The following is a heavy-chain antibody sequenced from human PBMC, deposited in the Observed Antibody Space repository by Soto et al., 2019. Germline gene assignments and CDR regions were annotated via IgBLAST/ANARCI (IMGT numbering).Heavy chain of an antibody. Sequence: SVEVSCAASEGTFSSYASNWVRQAPGQGLEWMGGIIPIFGTANYAQKFQGRVTITADESTSTAYMELSSLRSGDTAVYYCARGRDGSNYYFDYWGQGTLVTFSS. CDR1: EGTFSSYA. CDR3: ARGRDGSNYYFDY. J-gene: IGHJ4*02. V-gene: IGHV1-69*01. D-gene: IGHD3-10*01. CDR2: IIPIFGTA.